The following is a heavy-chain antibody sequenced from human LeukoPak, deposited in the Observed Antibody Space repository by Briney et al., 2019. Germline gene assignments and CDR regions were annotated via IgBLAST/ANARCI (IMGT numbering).Heavy chain of an antibody. CDR3: AREYTYGQGVDY. D-gene: IGHD5-18*01. CDR1: GYTFTGYY. Sequence: GASVKVSCKASGYTFTGYYMHWVRQAPGQGLEWMGWINPNSGVTNYAQKFQGRVTMTRDTSISTVYMELSSLRSDDTAVYYCAREYTYGQGVDYWGQGTLVTVSS. J-gene: IGHJ4*02. CDR2: INPNSGVT. V-gene: IGHV1-2*02.